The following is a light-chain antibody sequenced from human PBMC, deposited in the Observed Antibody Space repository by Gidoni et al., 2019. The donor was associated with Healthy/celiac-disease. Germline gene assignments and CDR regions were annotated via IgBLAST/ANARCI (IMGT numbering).Light chain of an antibody. CDR1: QSLLHSNGYNY. CDR3: QQGRQTPRT. CDR2: LGS. V-gene: IGKV2-28*01. J-gene: IGKJ1*01. Sequence: DSVFTQSLLSLPVTPGEPASISCRSSQSLLHSNGYNYLDWYLQKPGQSPQLLIYLGSNRASGVPDRFSGSGSGTDFTLKISSVEAEDVGVYYCQQGRQTPRTFGQGTKVEIK.